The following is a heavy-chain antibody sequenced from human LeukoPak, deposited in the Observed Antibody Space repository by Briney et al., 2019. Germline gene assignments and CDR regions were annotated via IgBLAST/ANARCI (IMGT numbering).Heavy chain of an antibody. D-gene: IGHD4-17*01. V-gene: IGHV4-59*01. CDR1: GGSISSYY. J-gene: IGHJ3*02. Sequence: SETLSLTCTVSGGSISSYYWSWIRQPPGKGLEWIGYIHTSGSTNYNPSLKSRVTISVDTSKNQFSLKLSSVTAADTAVYYCARDPTTVTKGFDIWGQGTMVTVSS. CDR2: IHTSGST. CDR3: ARDPTTVTKGFDI.